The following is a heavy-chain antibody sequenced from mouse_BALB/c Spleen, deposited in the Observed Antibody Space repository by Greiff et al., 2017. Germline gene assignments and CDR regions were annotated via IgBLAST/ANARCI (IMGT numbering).Heavy chain of an antibody. J-gene: IGHJ4*01. CDR2: INPSTGYT. Sequence: QVQLQQSGPELEKPGASVKMSCKVSGYTFTSYWMHWVKQRPGQGLEWIGYINPSTGYTEYNQKFKDKATLTADKSSSTAYMQLSSMTSEDSAVYYCARSGVATEMDYWGQGTSVTVSS. CDR3: ARSGVATEMDY. CDR1: GYTFTSYW. V-gene: IGHV1-4*01. D-gene: IGHD1-1*01.